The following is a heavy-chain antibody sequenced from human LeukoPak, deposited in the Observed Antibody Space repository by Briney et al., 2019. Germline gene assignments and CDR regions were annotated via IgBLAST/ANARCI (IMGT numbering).Heavy chain of an antibody. CDR3: ARDPHMLVGATFLNDI. J-gene: IGHJ3*02. Sequence: PGGSLRLSCAASGFTFSSYSMNWVRQAPGKGLEGVSSISSSSSYIYYAGSVKGRFTISRDNAKNSLYLQMNSLRAEDTAVYYCARDPHMLVGATFLNDIWGQGTMVTVSS. V-gene: IGHV3-21*01. CDR1: GFTFSSYS. D-gene: IGHD1-26*01. CDR2: ISSSSSYI.